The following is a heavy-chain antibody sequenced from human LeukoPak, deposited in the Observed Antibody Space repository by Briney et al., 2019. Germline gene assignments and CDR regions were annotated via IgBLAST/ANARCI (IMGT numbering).Heavy chain of an antibody. V-gene: IGHV3-11*04. J-gene: IGHJ4*02. CDR1: GFIFSDYY. D-gene: IGHD6-13*01. CDR3: ARFDGYSSSWSFDC. Sequence: GGSLRLSCGASGFIFSDYYMSWIRQAPGKGLEWVSYISSSGSPIYYADSVKGRFTISRDNAKNSLYLQMNSLRAEDTAVYYCARFDGYSSSWSFDCWGQGTLVTVSS. CDR2: ISSSGSPI.